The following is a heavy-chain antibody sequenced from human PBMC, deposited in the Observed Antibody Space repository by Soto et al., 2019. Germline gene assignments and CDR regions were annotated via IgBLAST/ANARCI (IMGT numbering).Heavy chain of an antibody. CDR3: ARLVVPAAGYYYYYYMDV. Sequence: EVQLVESGGGLDQPGGSLRLSCAASGFTFSSYWMSWVRQAPGKGLEWVANIKQDGSEKYYVDSVKGRFTISRDNAKNSLYLQMNSLRAEDTAVYYCARLVVPAAGYYYYYYMDVWGKGTTVTVSS. CDR1: GFTFSSYW. V-gene: IGHV3-7*01. D-gene: IGHD2-2*01. J-gene: IGHJ6*03. CDR2: IKQDGSEK.